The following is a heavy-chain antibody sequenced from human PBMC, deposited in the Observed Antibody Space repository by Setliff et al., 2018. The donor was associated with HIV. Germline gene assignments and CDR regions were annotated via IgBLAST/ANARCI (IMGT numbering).Heavy chain of an antibody. D-gene: IGHD6-19*01. V-gene: IGHV1-3*01. Sequence: VASVKVSCKASGYTLTTYAMHWVRQAPGQRLEWMGWINVDNDNTKYSQKFQGRVTLTRDTSASTAYMELSGLRSKDTAVYYCASSAVAGSTPVLIYYYYGMDVWGQGTAVTVSS. CDR2: INVDNDNT. CDR3: ASSAVAGSTPVLIYYYYGMDV. J-gene: IGHJ6*02. CDR1: GYTLTTYA.